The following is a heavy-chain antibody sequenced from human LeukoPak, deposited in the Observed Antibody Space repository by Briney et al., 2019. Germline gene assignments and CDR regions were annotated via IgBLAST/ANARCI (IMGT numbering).Heavy chain of an antibody. J-gene: IGHJ4*02. V-gene: IGHV3-30*18. Sequence: GGSLRLSCAASGFTFSSYGMHWVRQAPGKGLEWVAVISYDGSNKYYADSVKGRFTISRDNSKNTLYLQMNSLRAEDTAVYYCAKDQTIFGVVIGYCFDYWGQGTLVTVSS. CDR3: AKDQTIFGVVIGYCFDY. CDR1: GFTFSSYG. D-gene: IGHD3-3*01. CDR2: ISYDGSNK.